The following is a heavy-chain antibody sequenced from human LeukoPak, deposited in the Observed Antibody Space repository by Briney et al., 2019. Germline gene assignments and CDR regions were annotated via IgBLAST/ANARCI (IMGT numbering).Heavy chain of an antibody. V-gene: IGHV4-61*02. CDR3: ARDRWVVGSGPLFYYYMDV. CDR2: IYTSGST. CDR1: GGSINSGNYY. J-gene: IGHJ6*03. Sequence: SETLSLTCTVSGGSINSGNYYWSWIRQPAGKGLEWIGRIYTSGSTNYNPSLKSRVTISVDTSKNQFSLKLSSVTAADTAVYYCARDRWVVGSGPLFYYYMDVWGKGTTVTISS. D-gene: IGHD6-19*01.